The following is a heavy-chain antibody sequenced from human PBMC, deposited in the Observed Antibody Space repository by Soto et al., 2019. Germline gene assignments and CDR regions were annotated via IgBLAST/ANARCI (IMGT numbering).Heavy chain of an antibody. CDR2: VHISGHS. D-gene: IGHD1-1*01. CDR1: GGSVRAPDW. V-gene: IGHV4-4*02. J-gene: IGHJ5*01. CDR3: ARVRQGCSANNCYFDP. Sequence: KPSETLSLTCTLSGGSVRAPDWWNWVRQSPDKGLEWIAEVHISGHSNYNPSLRSRVSVSIDSSKNQFYLNLNSVTAADTAIYYCARVRQGCSANNCYFDPWGQGLQVTFS.